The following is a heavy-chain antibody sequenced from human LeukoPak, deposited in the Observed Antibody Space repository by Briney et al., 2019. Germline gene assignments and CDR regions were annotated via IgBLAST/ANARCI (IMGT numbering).Heavy chain of an antibody. D-gene: IGHD6-19*01. CDR3: AKVSSGWSLDY. CDR2: LSGSDRTT. J-gene: IGHJ4*02. V-gene: IGHV3-23*01. Sequence: GGSLRLSCATSGFTFSSDAMSWLRQGPGKGLEWVSSLSGSDRTTYYADSVKGRFTISRDNSKNTLYLQMSSLRGEDTAVYYCAKVSSGWSLDYWGQGTLVTVSS. CDR1: GFTFSSDA.